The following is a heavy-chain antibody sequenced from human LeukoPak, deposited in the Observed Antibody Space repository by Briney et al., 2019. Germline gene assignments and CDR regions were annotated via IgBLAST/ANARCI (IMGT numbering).Heavy chain of an antibody. D-gene: IGHD5-24*01. Sequence: SETLSLTCAVYGGSFSGYYWTWIRQSPGKGLEWIGEINHRGSSNYNPSLKSRVTISVDTSKNQFSLKLSSVTAADTAVYYCARGQDGYNYFYFDYWGQGTLVTVSS. CDR1: GGSFSGYY. CDR3: ARGQDGYNYFYFDY. CDR2: INHRGSS. V-gene: IGHV4-34*01. J-gene: IGHJ4*02.